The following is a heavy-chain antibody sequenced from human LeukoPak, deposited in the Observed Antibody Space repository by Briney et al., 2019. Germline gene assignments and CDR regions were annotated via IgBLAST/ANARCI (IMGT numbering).Heavy chain of an antibody. CDR2: INTDGSST. Sequence: GGSLRLSCAASGFTFSSYWMHWVRQAPGKGLVWVSRINTDGSSTRYADSVKGRFTISRDNAKNTLYLQMNSLRAEDTAVYYCPRDLGYCSSTSCSGLDYWGQGTLVTVSS. D-gene: IGHD2-2*01. V-gene: IGHV3-74*01. CDR3: PRDLGYCSSTSCSGLDY. J-gene: IGHJ4*02. CDR1: GFTFSSYW.